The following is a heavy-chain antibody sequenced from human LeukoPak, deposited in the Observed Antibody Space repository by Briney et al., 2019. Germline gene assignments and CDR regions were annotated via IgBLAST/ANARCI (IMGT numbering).Heavy chain of an antibody. Sequence: GESLKISCKGSGYSFTSYWIGWVRQMPGKGLEWMGIIYPGDSDTRYSPSFQGQVTISADKSISTAYLQWSSLEASDTAMYYCARLRGSGYDFGPFDYWGQGTLVTVSS. J-gene: IGHJ4*02. CDR1: GYSFTSYW. V-gene: IGHV5-51*01. D-gene: IGHD5-12*01. CDR2: IYPGDSDT. CDR3: ARLRGSGYDFGPFDY.